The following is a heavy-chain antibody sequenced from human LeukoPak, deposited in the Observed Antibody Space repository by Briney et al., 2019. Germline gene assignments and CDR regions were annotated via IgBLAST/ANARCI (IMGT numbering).Heavy chain of an antibody. CDR1: GYTFTGYY. CDR2: INPNSGGT. V-gene: IGHV1-2*02. J-gene: IGHJ4*02. Sequence: GASVKVSCKASGYTFTGYYMHWVRQAPGQGLEWMGWINPNSGGTKYAQKSQGRVTMTRDTSISTAYMELSRLRSDDTAVYYCARTTNYGSGSYYKGPHDYWGQGTLVTVSS. D-gene: IGHD3-10*01. CDR3: ARTTNYGSGSYYKGPHDY.